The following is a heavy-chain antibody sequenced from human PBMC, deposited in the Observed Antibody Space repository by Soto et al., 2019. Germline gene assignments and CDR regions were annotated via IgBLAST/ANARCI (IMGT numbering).Heavy chain of an antibody. CDR3: ARDSSGYLPLDY. D-gene: IGHD3-22*01. V-gene: IGHV4-34*01. J-gene: IGHJ4*02. CDR2: INHSGST. CDR1: GGSFSGYY. Sequence: QVQLRQWGAGLLKPSETLSLTCAVYGGSFSGYYWSWIRQPPGKGLEWIGEINHSGSTNYNPSLKSRVTISVDTSKNQFSLKLSSVTAADTAVYYCARDSSGYLPLDYWGQGTLVTVSS.